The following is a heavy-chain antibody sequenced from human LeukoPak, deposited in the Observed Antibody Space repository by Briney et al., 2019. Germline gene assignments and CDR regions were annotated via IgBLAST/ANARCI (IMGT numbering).Heavy chain of an antibody. CDR3: ASERRDYYGSGSYYLPN. V-gene: IGHV1-46*01. J-gene: IGHJ4*02. CDR1: GYTFTSYY. D-gene: IGHD3-10*01. CDR2: INPSGGST. Sequence: ASVKVSCKASGYTFTSYYMHWVRQAPGQGLEWMGIINPSGGSTSYAQKFQGRVTMTRDTSTSTVYMELSSLRSEDTAVYYCASERRDYYGSGSYYLPNWGQGTLVTVSS.